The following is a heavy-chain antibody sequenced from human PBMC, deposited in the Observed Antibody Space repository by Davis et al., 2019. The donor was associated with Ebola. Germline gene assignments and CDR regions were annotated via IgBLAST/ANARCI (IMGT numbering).Heavy chain of an antibody. CDR1: GVSISRHY. V-gene: IGHV4-34*01. D-gene: IGHD1-1*01. J-gene: IGHJ4*02. CDR3: ARGADQYKLGNV. Sequence: PSETLSPTCTVSGVSISRHYWSWIRQPPGKGLEWIGEIHPSGSTNHNPSLESRVTISVDTSKTQFSLRLTSVTTADTAVYFCARGADQYKLGNVWGQGTLVTVSS. CDR2: IHPSGST.